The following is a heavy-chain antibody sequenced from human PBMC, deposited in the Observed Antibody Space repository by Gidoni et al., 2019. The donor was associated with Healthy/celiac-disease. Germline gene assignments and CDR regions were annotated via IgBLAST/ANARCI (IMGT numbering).Heavy chain of an antibody. J-gene: IGHJ6*02. CDR2: IYYSGST. CDR3: ARAKIVVVPAASLEYYYYGMDV. CDR1: GGSIRSSSYY. D-gene: IGHD2-2*01. V-gene: IGHV4-39*07. Sequence: QLQLQESGPGLVKPSETLSLTCTVSGGSIRSSSYYWGWIRQPPGKGLEWIGSIYYSGSTYYNPSLKSRVTISVDTSKNQFSLKLSSVTAADTAVYYCARAKIVVVPAASLEYYYYGMDVWGQGTTVTVSS.